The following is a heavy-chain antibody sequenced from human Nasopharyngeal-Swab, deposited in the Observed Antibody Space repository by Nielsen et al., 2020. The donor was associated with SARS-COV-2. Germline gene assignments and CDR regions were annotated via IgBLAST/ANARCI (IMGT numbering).Heavy chain of an antibody. D-gene: IGHD3-10*01. CDR2: ISSSSSYI. V-gene: IGHV3-21*01. CDR1: GFTFNNYN. CDR3: AKDVEVARFGELLLYYYYYGMDV. J-gene: IGHJ6*02. Sequence: GESLKISCAASGFTFNNYNFNWVRQAPGKGLEWVSSISSSSSYIYYADSVKGRFTISRDNSKKTLYMQMNSLRTDDTAVYYCAKDVEVARFGELLLYYYYYGMDVWGQGTTVTVSS.